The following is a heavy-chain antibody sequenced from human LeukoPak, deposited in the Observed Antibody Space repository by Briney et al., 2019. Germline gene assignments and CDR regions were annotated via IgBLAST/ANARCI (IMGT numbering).Heavy chain of an antibody. V-gene: IGHV4-39*07. Sequence: SETLSLTCTVSGDSITSRSYYWGWIRQPPGKGLEWIGSIYYTGSTYYNPSLKSRVTISVDTSKNQFSLKLSSVTAADTAVYYCARGSPYYDILTGLYYFDYWGQGTLVTVSS. J-gene: IGHJ4*02. CDR3: ARGSPYYDILTGLYYFDY. D-gene: IGHD3-9*01. CDR2: IYYTGST. CDR1: GDSITSRSYY.